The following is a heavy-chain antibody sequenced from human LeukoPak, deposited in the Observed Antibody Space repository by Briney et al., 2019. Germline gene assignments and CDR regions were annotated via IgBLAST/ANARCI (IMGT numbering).Heavy chain of an antibody. D-gene: IGHD3-22*01. V-gene: IGHV3-48*04. Sequence: GGSLRLSCAASGLPFSSYSMNWVRQAPGKGLEWISYMTSSSDIIYYADSVKGRFTVSRDNAKSSLYLQMNSLRAEDTAVYYCARASSGSRDYWGQGTLVTVSS. CDR1: GLPFSSYS. J-gene: IGHJ4*02. CDR3: ARASSGSRDY. CDR2: MTSSSDII.